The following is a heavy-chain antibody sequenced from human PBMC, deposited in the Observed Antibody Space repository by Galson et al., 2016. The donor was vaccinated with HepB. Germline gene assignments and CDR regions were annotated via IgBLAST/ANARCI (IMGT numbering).Heavy chain of an antibody. J-gene: IGHJ1*01. V-gene: IGHV1-24*01. CDR2: FEEGET. CDR1: GYSLNELS. D-gene: IGHD2/OR15-2a*01. Sequence: SVKVSCKVSGYSLNELSIHWVRQSPGKGLEWMGGFEEGETVYAQNFQGRVTMTEDTAAETAYLELSSLKAEDTAIYFSATFPWAHQWDAYYFPSWGQGTLCTVSS. CDR3: ATFPWAHQWDAYYFPS.